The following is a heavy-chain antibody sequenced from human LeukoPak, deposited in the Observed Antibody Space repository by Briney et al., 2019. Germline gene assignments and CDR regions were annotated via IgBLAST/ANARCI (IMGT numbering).Heavy chain of an antibody. CDR3: ARWLIDTASDY. D-gene: IGHD5-18*01. J-gene: IGHJ4*02. Sequence: GESLKISCKGSGYSFTSYWIGWVRQMPGKGLEWMGIIYPSDSNTRYSPSFQGQVTISADKSISTAYLQWTSLKASDTAMYYCARWLIDTASDYWGQGTLVTVSS. CDR2: IYPSDSNT. CDR1: GYSFTSYW. V-gene: IGHV5-51*01.